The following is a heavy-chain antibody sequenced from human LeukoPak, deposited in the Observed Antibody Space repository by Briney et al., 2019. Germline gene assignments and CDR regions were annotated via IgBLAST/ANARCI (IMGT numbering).Heavy chain of an antibody. CDR2: IYTSGST. V-gene: IGHV4-4*07. J-gene: IGHJ5*02. D-gene: IGHD6-13*01. CDR3: ARGISSSWYRHNWFDP. CDR1: GGSISSYY. Sequence: SETLSLTCTVSGGSISSYYWSWIRQPAGKGLEWIGRIYTSGSTNYNPSLKSRVTMSVDTSKNQFSLKLSSVTAADTAVHYCARGISSSWYRHNWFDPWGQGTLVTVSS.